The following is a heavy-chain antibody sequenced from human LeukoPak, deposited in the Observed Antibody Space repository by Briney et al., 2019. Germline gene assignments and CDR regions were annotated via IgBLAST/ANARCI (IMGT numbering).Heavy chain of an antibody. Sequence: SETLSLTCTVSGGSISSYYWSWIRQPPGKGLEWIGYIYYSGSTNYNPSLKSRVTISVDTPKNQFSLKLSSVTAADTAVYYCARHMGSGWYYFDYWGQGTLVTVSS. J-gene: IGHJ4*02. V-gene: IGHV4-59*08. CDR2: IYYSGST. CDR1: GGSISSYY. D-gene: IGHD6-19*01. CDR3: ARHMGSGWYYFDY.